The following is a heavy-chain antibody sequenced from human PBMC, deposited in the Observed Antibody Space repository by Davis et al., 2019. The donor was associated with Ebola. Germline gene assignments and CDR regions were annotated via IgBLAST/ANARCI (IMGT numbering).Heavy chain of an antibody. V-gene: IGHV1-18*04. D-gene: IGHD1-1*01. Sequence: AASVKVSCKASGYTFTTYTFTWVRQAPGQGLEWMGWISPYNGNTNYAQNVQGRVIMTSDTATTTAYMEVGSLRSDDTAVYYCARAQFPTTSDHWGQGTLVTVSS. J-gene: IGHJ4*02. CDR1: GYTFTTYT. CDR2: ISPYNGNT. CDR3: ARAQFPTTSDH.